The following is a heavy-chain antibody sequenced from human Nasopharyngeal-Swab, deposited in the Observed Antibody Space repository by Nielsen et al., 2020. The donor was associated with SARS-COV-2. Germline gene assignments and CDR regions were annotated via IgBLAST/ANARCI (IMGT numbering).Heavy chain of an antibody. J-gene: IGHJ4*02. CDR1: GFTFSSYS. V-gene: IGHV3-21*01. CDR3: ARERLGELFVDY. CDR2: ISSSSSYI. D-gene: IGHD3-16*01. Sequence: GESLKISCAASGFTFSSYSMNWVRQAPGKGLEWVSSISSSSSYIYYADSVKGRFTISRDNAKNSLYLQMNGLRAEDTAVYYCARERLGELFVDYWGQGTLVTVSS.